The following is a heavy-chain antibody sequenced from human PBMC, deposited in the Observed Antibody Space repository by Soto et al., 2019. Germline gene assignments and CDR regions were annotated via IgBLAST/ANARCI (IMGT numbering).Heavy chain of an antibody. CDR1: GYTFTSYY. Sequence: QVQLVQSGAEVKKPGASVKVSCKASGYTFTSYYIHWVRQAPGQGLEWMGIINPSGGSTSYAQKFQGGGTMIRDTSTSTVYMELSSLRSEDTAVYYCALRGTAMVTNLVDYWGQGTLVTVSS. D-gene: IGHD5-18*01. CDR3: ALRGTAMVTNLVDY. J-gene: IGHJ4*02. V-gene: IGHV1-46*01. CDR2: INPSGGST.